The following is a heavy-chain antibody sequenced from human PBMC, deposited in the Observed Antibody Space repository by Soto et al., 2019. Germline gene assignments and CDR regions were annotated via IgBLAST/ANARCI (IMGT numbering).Heavy chain of an antibody. CDR1: GGTFSSYA. V-gene: IGHV1-69*13. CDR3: ARATSSWYPSPYNWFDP. CDR2: IIPIFGTA. J-gene: IGHJ5*02. Sequence: ASVNVSCKASGGTFSSYAISWVRQAPGQGLEWMGGIIPIFGTANYAQKFQGRVTITADESTSTAYMELSSLRSEDTAVYYCARATSSWYPSPYNWFDPWGQGTLVTVSS. D-gene: IGHD6-13*01.